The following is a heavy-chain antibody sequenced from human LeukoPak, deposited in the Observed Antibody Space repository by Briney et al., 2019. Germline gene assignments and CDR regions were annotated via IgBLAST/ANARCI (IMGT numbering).Heavy chain of an antibody. J-gene: IGHJ6*03. D-gene: IGHD1-26*01. CDR2: IFPSGLT. Sequence: SETLSLTCSVSNGSFTNYYWGWIRQPPGKRLEWIGYIFPSGLTNYNPSLNSRVTISLDTAKSQFSLTLKSVTAADTAVYYCARAGDGHYYYMDVWGTGTPVTVSS. CDR3: ARAGDGHYYYMDV. V-gene: IGHV4-4*08. CDR1: NGSFTNYY.